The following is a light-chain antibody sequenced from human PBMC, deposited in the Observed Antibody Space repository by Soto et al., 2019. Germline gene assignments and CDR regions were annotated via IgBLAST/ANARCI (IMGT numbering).Light chain of an antibody. J-gene: IGKJ1*01. CDR2: GAS. CDR1: QSVNTN. V-gene: IGKV3-15*01. CDR3: QQYNNWPSWT. Sequence: EIVVTQSPATLSVSPGERATLSCRASQSVNTNFAWYQQKPGQAPRLLIYGASTRATGIPARFSGSGSGTEFTLTISSLQSEGFAVYYCQQYNNWPSWTFGQGTKVDI.